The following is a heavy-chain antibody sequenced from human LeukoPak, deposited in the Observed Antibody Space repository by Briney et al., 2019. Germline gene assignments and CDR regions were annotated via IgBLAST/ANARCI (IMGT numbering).Heavy chain of an antibody. CDR1: GGSISTYY. CDR2: IYYSGST. D-gene: IGHD2-2*01. CDR3: ARGRYCSSTSCYAEDYFDY. V-gene: IGHV4-59*01. Sequence: SETLSLTCTVSGGSISTYYWSWIRQPPGKGLEWIGYIYYSGSTNYNPSLKSRVTISVDTSKNQFSLKLSSVTAADTAVYYCARGRYCSSTSCYAEDYFDYWGQGTLVTVSS. J-gene: IGHJ4*02.